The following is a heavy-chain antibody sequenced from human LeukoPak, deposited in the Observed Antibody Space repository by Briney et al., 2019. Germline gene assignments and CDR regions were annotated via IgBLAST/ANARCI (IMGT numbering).Heavy chain of an antibody. CDR2: IYPGDSDT. V-gene: IGHV5-51*01. D-gene: IGHD3-22*01. Sequence: GESLQISCKGSGYSFTSYWIGWVRQMPGKGLEWMGIIYPGDSDTRYSPSFQGQVTISADKSISTAYLQWSSLKASDTAMYYCARSTDDSSGSTYGMDVWGQGTTVTVSS. CDR1: GYSFTSYW. CDR3: ARSTDDSSGSTYGMDV. J-gene: IGHJ6*02.